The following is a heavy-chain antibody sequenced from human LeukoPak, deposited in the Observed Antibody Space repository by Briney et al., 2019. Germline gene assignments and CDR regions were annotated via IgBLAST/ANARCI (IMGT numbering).Heavy chain of an antibody. D-gene: IGHD6-25*01. Sequence: GGSLRLSCAASGFSFNTYSMSWVRQAPGKGLEWVSSISSSSTYIYFADSVKGRFTVSRDNARNSVYLQMNSLRAEDTAVYYCARERPSSASAFDYWGQGTLVTVSS. V-gene: IGHV3-21*01. J-gene: IGHJ4*02. CDR1: GFSFNTYS. CDR3: ARERPSSASAFDY. CDR2: ISSSSTYI.